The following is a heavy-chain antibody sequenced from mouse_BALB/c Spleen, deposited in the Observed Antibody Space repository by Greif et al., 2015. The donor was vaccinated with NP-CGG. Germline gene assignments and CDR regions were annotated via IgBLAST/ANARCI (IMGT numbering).Heavy chain of an antibody. J-gene: IGHJ1*01. Sequence: EVQVVESGGGLVQPGGSLRLSCATSGFTFSDFCMEWVRQPPGKRLEWIAASRNKANDYTTEYSASVKGRFIVSRDTSQSILYLQMNALRAEDTAIYYCARDYYGSSYWYFDVWGAGTTVTVSS. V-gene: IGHV7-1*02. D-gene: IGHD1-1*01. CDR3: ARDYYGSSYWYFDV. CDR2: SRNKANDYTT. CDR1: GFTFSDFC.